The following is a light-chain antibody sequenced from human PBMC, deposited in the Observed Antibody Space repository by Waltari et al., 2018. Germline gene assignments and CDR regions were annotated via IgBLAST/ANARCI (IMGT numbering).Light chain of an antibody. J-gene: IGKJ1*01. V-gene: IGKV4-1*01. CDR2: WAT. CDR1: QTPLFDSDKKNS. Sequence: DIVVTQSPDSLTVSLGESATVNGKSSQTPLFDSDKKNSMAWYQQQPGLPPRLLVFWATPRQPVVPGRFSGSGSGTDFSLTIDNLQAEDVAVYCCLQYVTAPWTFGQGTRLEI. CDR3: LQYVTAPWT.